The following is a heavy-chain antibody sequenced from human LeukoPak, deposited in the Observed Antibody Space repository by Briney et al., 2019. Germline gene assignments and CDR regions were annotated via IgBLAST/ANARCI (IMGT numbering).Heavy chain of an antibody. Sequence: PSETLSLTCTVSGGSISSSSYYWGWIRQPPGKGLEWIGSIYYSGSTYYNPSLKSRVTISVDTSKNQFSLKLSSVTAADTAVYYCARLSVLGYSYGHNNEGYFDYWGQGTLVTVSS. CDR1: GGSISSSSYY. V-gene: IGHV4-39*01. CDR2: IYYSGST. CDR3: ARLSVLGYSYGHNNEGYFDY. J-gene: IGHJ4*02. D-gene: IGHD5-18*01.